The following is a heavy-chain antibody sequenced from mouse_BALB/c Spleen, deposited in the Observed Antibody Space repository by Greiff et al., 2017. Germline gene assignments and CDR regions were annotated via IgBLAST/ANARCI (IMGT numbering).Heavy chain of an antibody. CDR1: GFNIKDYY. CDR3: NAWGYYGSVYAMDY. CDR2: IDPENGDT. V-gene: IGHV14-4*02. Sequence: VQLQQSGAELVRSGASVKLSCTASGFNIKDYYMHWVKQRPEQGLEWIGWIDPENGDTEYAPKFQGKATMTADTSSNTAYLQLSSLTSEDTAVYYCNAWGYYGSVYAMDYWGQGTSVTVSS. D-gene: IGHD1-1*01. J-gene: IGHJ4*01.